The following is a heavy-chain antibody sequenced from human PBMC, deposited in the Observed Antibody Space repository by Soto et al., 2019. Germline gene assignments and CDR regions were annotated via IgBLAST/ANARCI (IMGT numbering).Heavy chain of an antibody. V-gene: IGHV3-9*01. CDR2: ISWNSGSI. Sequence: GGSLRLSCAASGFTFDDYAIHWVRQAPGRGLEWVSGISWNSGSIGYADSVKGRFTISRDNAKNSLYLQMNSLRAEDTALYYCAKVGFEKQLAPYDYWGQGTLVTVSS. CDR3: AKVGFEKQLAPYDY. J-gene: IGHJ4*02. D-gene: IGHD6-13*01. CDR1: GFTFDDYA.